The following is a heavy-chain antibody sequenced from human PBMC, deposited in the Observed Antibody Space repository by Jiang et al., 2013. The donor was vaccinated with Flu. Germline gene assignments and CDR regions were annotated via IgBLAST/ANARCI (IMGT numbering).Heavy chain of an antibody. V-gene: IGHV3-30-3*01. Sequence: ESWGRRGPAWEVPETLLCSLWITFSSYVMHWVRQAPGKGPEWVALMSSDGITKYYADSVKGRFIISRDTSKNTLDLQMDSLRVEDTAVYYCARDKERNLIHYFDPWGRGTLVTVSS. J-gene: IGHJ5*02. CDR1: ITFSSYV. D-gene: IGHD3-16*01. CDR3: ARDKERNLIHYFDP. CDR2: MSSDGITK.